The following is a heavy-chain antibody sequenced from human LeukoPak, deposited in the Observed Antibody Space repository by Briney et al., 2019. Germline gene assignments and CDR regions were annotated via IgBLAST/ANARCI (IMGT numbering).Heavy chain of an antibody. CDR1: GGSMSPFY. D-gene: IGHD3-10*01. CDR2: VYTTGST. CDR3: ARHEARAFDY. J-gene: IGHJ4*02. Sequence: SDTLSLTCTVSGGSMSPFYWRWIRQPPGKGLEWIGYVYTTGSTKYNPSLNSRVAISVDTSKNHFSLKLKSVTAADTAVYFCARHEARAFDYWGQGTLVTVSS. V-gene: IGHV4-4*09.